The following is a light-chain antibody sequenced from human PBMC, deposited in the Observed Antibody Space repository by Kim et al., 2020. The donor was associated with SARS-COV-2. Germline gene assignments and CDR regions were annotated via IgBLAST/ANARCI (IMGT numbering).Light chain of an antibody. Sequence: GRTVTTAWTRSSGSIASNYVQWYQQRPGSSPATVIYDHHQRPSGVPDRFSGSIDSSSNSASLTISGLKTEDEADYYWQSYDISNQVFGGGTKLTVL. CDR3: QSYDISNQV. CDR2: DHH. J-gene: IGLJ3*02. CDR1: SGSIASNY. V-gene: IGLV6-57*01.